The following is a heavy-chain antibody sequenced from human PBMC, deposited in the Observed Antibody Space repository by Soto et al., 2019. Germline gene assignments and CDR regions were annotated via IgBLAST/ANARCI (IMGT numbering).Heavy chain of an antibody. CDR2: IHHDGGT. V-gene: IGHV4-4*02. CDR3: ARERTGGFSLGY. D-gene: IGHD3-16*01. J-gene: IGHJ4*02. CDR1: GGSVSSNW. Sequence: QVQLQESGPGLVKPSETLSLTCTVSGGSVSSNWWSWVRQPPGKGLEGIGEIHHDGGTNYNTSLKSRVSISLDNSKNQVSLEVTSVTAADTALYYCARERTGGFSLGYWGQGTLVTVSS.